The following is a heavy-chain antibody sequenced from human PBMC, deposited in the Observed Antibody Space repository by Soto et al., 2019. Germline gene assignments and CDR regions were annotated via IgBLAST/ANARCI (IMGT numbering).Heavy chain of an antibody. V-gene: IGHV3-30-3*01. Sequence: GGSLRLSCAASGFTFSSYAIHWVRHAPCKGLEWVAVISYDGSNKYYADSVKGRFTISRDNSKNTLYLQMNSLRAEDTAVYYCASLYYYDSSGYPFDYWGQGTLVTVSS. CDR1: GFTFSSYA. CDR3: ASLYYYDSSGYPFDY. CDR2: ISYDGSNK. D-gene: IGHD3-22*01. J-gene: IGHJ4*02.